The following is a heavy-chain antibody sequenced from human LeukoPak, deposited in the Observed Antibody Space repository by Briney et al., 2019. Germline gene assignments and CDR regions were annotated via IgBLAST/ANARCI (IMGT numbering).Heavy chain of an antibody. V-gene: IGHV4-61*08. J-gene: IGHJ6*04. CDR2: IYHSGST. CDR3: AREACSSTSCSMDV. Sequence: SETLSLTCIASGYSISSGGYYWSWIRQPPGKGLEWIGYIYHSGSTNYNPSLKSRVTISVDTSKNQFSLKLSSVTAADTAVYYCAREACSSTSCSMDVWGKGTTVTVSS. CDR1: GYSISSGGYY. D-gene: IGHD2-2*01.